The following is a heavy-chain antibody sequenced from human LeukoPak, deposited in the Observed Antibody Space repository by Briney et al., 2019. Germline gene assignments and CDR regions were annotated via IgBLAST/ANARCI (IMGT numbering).Heavy chain of an antibody. J-gene: IGHJ5*02. Sequence: PGGSLRLSCAASGFTLSSYGMHWVRQAPGKGLEWVAVISYDGSNKYYADSVKGRFTISRDNSKNTLYLQMNSLRAEDTAVYYCAKDVDSSGFDPWGQGTLVTVSS. CDR1: GFTLSSYG. CDR3: AKDVDSSGFDP. V-gene: IGHV3-30*18. D-gene: IGHD3-22*01. CDR2: ISYDGSNK.